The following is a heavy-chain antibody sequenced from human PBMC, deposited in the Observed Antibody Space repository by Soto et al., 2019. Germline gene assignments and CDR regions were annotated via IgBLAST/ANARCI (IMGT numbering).Heavy chain of an antibody. D-gene: IGHD4-17*01. Sequence: PGGSLRLSCAASGFTVSSNYMSWVRQAPGKGLEWVSVIYSGGSTYYADSVKGRFTISRDNSKNTLYLQMNSLRAEDTAVYYCARVFPADYGGNWFDPWGQGTLVTVSS. V-gene: IGHV3-53*01. CDR3: ARVFPADYGGNWFDP. CDR2: IYSGGST. J-gene: IGHJ5*02. CDR1: GFTVSSNY.